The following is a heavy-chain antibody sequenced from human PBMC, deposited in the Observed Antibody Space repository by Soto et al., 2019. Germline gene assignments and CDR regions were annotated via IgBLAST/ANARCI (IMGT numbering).Heavy chain of an antibody. CDR1: GGSISSGGYY. V-gene: IGHV4-31*03. CDR3: ARYCGGDCLYYYYGMDV. D-gene: IGHD2-21*02. CDR2: IYYSGST. Sequence: LSLTCTVSGGSISSGGYYWSWIRQHPRKGLEWIGYIYYSGSTYYNPSLKSRVTISVDTSKNQFSLKLSSVTAADTAVYYCARYCGGDCLYYYYGMDVWGQGTTVTVSS. J-gene: IGHJ6*02.